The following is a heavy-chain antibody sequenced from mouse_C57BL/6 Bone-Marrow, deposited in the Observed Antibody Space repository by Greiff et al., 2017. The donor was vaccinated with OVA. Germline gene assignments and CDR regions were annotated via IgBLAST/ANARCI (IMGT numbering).Heavy chain of an antibody. Sequence: VMLVESGPGLVQPSQSLSITCTVSGFSLTSYGVHWVRQSPGKGLEWLGVIWSGGSTDYTAAFISRLSISKDNSKSQVFFKMNSLQADDTAIYYCARFYYDYDVYYFDYWGQGTTLTVSS. J-gene: IGHJ2*01. CDR3: ARFYYDYDVYYFDY. V-gene: IGHV2-2*01. CDR1: GFSLTSYG. D-gene: IGHD2-4*01. CDR2: IWSGGST.